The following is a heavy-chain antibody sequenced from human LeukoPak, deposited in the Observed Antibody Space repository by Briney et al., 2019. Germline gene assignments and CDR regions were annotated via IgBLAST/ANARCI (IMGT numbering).Heavy chain of an antibody. Sequence: GESLKISCQGSGSSFTSYWISWVRQLPGKGLEWMGRIEPSDSYTNYSPSFQGHVTISIDKSITTAYLQWSSLKASDTAMYYCARQVDVGNSYGFHLYGLDVWGQGATVTVSS. J-gene: IGHJ6*02. V-gene: IGHV5-10-1*01. D-gene: IGHD5-18*01. CDR1: GSSFTSYW. CDR2: IEPSDSYT. CDR3: ARQVDVGNSYGFHLYGLDV.